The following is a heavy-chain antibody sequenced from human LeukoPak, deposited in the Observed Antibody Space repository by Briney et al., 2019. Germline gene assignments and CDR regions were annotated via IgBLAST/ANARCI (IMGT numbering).Heavy chain of an antibody. Sequence: ASVKVSCKASGYTFTDYYMHWVRQAPGQGLEWMGWINPNSGGTNYAQKFQGRVTMTRDTSISTAYMELSRLRSDDTAVYYCAGGSGYADWFDPWGQGTLVTVSS. D-gene: IGHD3-22*01. CDR3: AGGSGYADWFDP. CDR1: GYTFTDYY. V-gene: IGHV1-2*02. J-gene: IGHJ5*02. CDR2: INPNSGGT.